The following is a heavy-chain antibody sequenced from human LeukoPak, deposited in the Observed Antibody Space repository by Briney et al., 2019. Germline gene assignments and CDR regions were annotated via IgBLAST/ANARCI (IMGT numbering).Heavy chain of an antibody. CDR3: AGSYSYYFDY. V-gene: IGHV3-30*03. J-gene: IGHJ4*02. Sequence: GGSLRLSCAASGFAFSSYGMHWVRQAPGKGLEWVPIISYDGSKIYYGDSVKGRFTISKDDSENTLYLQMNSLSAEDTAVYYCAGSYSYYFDYWGQGTLVTVSS. CDR1: GFAFSSYG. CDR2: ISYDGSKI. D-gene: IGHD3-10*01.